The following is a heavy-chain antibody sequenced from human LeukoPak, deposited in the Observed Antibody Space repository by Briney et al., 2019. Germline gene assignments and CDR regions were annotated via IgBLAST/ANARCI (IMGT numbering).Heavy chain of an antibody. CDR1: GYTFTSYG. CDR3: ARDCGSTSCYVRKGDY. D-gene: IGHD2-2*01. J-gene: IGHJ4*02. CDR2: ISAYNGNT. Sequence: GASVKVSCKAPGYTFTSYGISWVRQAPGQGLEWMGWISAYNGNTNYAQKLQGRVTMTTDTSTSTAYMELRSLRSDDTAVYYCARDCGSTSCYVRKGDYWGQGTLVTVSS. V-gene: IGHV1-18*01.